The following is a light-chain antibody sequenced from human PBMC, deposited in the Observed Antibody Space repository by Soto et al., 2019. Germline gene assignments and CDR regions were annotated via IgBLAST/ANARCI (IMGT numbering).Light chain of an antibody. CDR3: QQRSNWPPE. J-gene: IGKJ3*01. CDR2: DAS. Sequence: EIALTQSPATLSLSPGERATLSCRASQSVSSYLAWYQQKPGQAPRLLIYDASNRATGIPARFSGSGSGTDFTLTISSLEPEDFAVYYCQQRSNWPPEFGPGTKVDIK. CDR1: QSVSSY. V-gene: IGKV3-11*01.